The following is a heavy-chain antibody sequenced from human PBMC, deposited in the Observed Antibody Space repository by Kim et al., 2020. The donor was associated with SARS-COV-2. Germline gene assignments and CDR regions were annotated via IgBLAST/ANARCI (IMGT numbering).Heavy chain of an antibody. J-gene: IGHJ2*01. CDR1: GGSISRSSYY. CDR2: IYYSGSS. Sequence: SETLSLTCTVSGGSISRSSYYWAWIRQPPGKELEWIGRIYYSGSSYSNPSLKSRVTLSVDTSKNQFSLNLRSVTAADTAVYYCARAGPQVWYFDLWGRGTLVTVSS. V-gene: IGHV4-39*01. CDR3: ARAGPQVWYFDL.